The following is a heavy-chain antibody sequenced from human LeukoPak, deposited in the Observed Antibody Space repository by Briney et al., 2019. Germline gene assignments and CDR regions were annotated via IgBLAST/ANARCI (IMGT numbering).Heavy chain of an antibody. J-gene: IGHJ4*02. D-gene: IGHD6-6*01. CDR3: VKDWQLVF. Sequence: GGPLRLSCSASGFTFSGSTMRWVPEAPGKGLEFVSAISSSGDTTYYADSVKGRFTISRDSSKNTLHLQMSSLRVDDTAVYYCVKDWQLVFWGQGTLVTVSS. CDR1: GFTFSGST. CDR2: ISSSGDTT. V-gene: IGHV3-64D*09.